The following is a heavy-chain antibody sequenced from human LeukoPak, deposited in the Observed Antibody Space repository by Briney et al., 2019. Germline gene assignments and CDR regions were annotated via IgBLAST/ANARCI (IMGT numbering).Heavy chain of an antibody. CDR1: GFTFSSYA. CDR2: ISGSGGST. CDR3: AKGRDWAAAGTGGWFDP. J-gene: IGHJ5*02. Sequence: PGGSLRLSCAASGFTFSSYAMSWVRQAPGKGLEWVSAISGSGGSTYYADSVKGRFTISRDNSKDTLYLQMNSLRAEDTAVYYCAKGRDWAAAGTGGWFDPWGQGTLVTVSS. D-gene: IGHD6-13*01. V-gene: IGHV3-23*01.